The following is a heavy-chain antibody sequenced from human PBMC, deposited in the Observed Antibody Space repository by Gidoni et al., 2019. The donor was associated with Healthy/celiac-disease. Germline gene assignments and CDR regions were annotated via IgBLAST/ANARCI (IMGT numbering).Heavy chain of an antibody. J-gene: IGHJ5*02. V-gene: IGHV1-2*02. D-gene: IGHD3-22*01. Sequence: QVQLVQSGAEVKKPGASVKVSCKASGYTFTGYYMHWVRQAPGQGLEWMGWINPNSGGTNYAQKFQGRVTMTRDTSISTAYMELSRLRSDDTAVYYCARDRGVDGTMIVVVITHWFDPWGQGTLVTVSS. CDR3: ARDRGVDGTMIVVVITHWFDP. CDR2: INPNSGGT. CDR1: GYTFTGYY.